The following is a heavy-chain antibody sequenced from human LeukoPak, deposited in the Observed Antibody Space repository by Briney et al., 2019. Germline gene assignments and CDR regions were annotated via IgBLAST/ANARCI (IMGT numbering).Heavy chain of an antibody. V-gene: IGHV4-59*01. D-gene: IGHD5-18*01. CDR2: IHYSGNT. J-gene: IGHJ4*02. CDR1: GGSISSYY. CDR3: AREDTGEFDY. Sequence: PSETLSLTCTVSGGSISSYYWSWIRQPPGKGLEWIAHIHYSGNTNYNPSLTSRVTISIDTSKNQFSLKLSSVTAADTAVYYCAREDTGEFDYWGQGTLVTVSS.